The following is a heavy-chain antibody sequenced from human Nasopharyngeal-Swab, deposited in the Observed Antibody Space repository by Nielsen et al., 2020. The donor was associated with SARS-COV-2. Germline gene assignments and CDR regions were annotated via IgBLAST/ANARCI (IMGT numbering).Heavy chain of an antibody. CDR1: GGSFSDYY. D-gene: IGHD6-13*01. J-gene: IGHJ4*02. Sequence: GSLRLSCAVYGGSFSDYYWSWIRQPPGKGLEWIGEINHSGSTNYNPSLKSRVTISVDTSKNQFSLKLSSVTAADTAVYYCARVHSSSWTVDYWGQGTLVTVSS. V-gene: IGHV4-34*01. CDR3: ARVHSSSWTVDY. CDR2: INHSGST.